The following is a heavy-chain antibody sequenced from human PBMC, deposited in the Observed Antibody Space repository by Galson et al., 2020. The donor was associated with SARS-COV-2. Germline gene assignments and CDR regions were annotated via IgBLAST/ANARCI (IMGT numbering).Heavy chain of an antibody. J-gene: IGHJ6*02. Sequence: GGSLILSCAASGFDFSSFAMNWVRQARGRGLEWISYISTGSTSIFYADSVKGRFTISRDSARNSLFLQMNGLRDEDTAVYYCARASPGLDVWGQGTTVIVSS. CDR1: GFDFSSFA. CDR2: ISTGSTSI. V-gene: IGHV3-48*02. CDR3: ARASPGLDV.